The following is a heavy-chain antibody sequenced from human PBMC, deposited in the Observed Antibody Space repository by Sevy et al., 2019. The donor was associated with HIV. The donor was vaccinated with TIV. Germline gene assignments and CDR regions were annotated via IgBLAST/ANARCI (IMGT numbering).Heavy chain of an antibody. D-gene: IGHD6-13*01. CDR3: ARDNRGIAAAGIDY. V-gene: IGHV4-4*02. Sequence: SETLSLTCAVSGGSISSSNWWSWVRQPPGKGLEWIGEIYHSGCTNYNPSLKSRVTISVDKSKNQFSLKLSSVTAADTAVYYCARDNRGIAAAGIDYWGQGTLVTVSS. CDR2: IYHSGCT. CDR1: GGSISSSNW. J-gene: IGHJ4*02.